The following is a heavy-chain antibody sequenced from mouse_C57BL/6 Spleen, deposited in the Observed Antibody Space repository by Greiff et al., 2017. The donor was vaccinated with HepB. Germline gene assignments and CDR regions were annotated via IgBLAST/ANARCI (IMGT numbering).Heavy chain of an antibody. V-gene: IGHV14-4*01. CDR1: GFNIKDDY. Sequence: VQLKESGAELVRPGASVKLSCTASGFNIKDDYMHWVKQRPEQGLEWIGWIDPENGDTEYASKFQGKATITADTSSNTAYLQLSSLTSEDTAVYYCTTAGSSYGGYFDYWGQGTTLTVSS. CDR2: IDPENGDT. J-gene: IGHJ2*01. CDR3: TTAGSSYGGYFDY. D-gene: IGHD1-1*01.